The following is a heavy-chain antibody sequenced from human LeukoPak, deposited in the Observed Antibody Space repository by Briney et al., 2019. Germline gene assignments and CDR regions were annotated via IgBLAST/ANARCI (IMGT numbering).Heavy chain of an antibody. CDR2: IRYDGSNK. CDR3: ASHYSNNRGYYGIDY. V-gene: IGHV3-30*02. CDR1: GFTFSSYG. Sequence: HPGGSLRLSCAASGFTFSSYGMHWVRQAPGKGLEWVAFIRYDGSNKYYADSVKGRFTISRDNSKNTLYLQMNSLRAEDTAIYYCASHYSNNRGYYGIDYWGQGTLVTVSS. J-gene: IGHJ4*02. D-gene: IGHD3-22*01.